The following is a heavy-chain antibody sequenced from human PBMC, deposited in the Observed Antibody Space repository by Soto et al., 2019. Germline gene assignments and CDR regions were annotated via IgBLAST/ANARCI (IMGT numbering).Heavy chain of an antibody. Sequence: PSETLSLTCTVSGGSISSYYWSWIRQPPGKELEWIGYIYYSGSTNYNPSLKSRVIISVDTSKNQFSLSLTSVTAADTAVYYCARWAPGSRHFDYWGQGTLVTV. CDR1: GGSISSYY. CDR3: ARWAPGSRHFDY. J-gene: IGHJ4*02. CDR2: IYYSGST. D-gene: IGHD3-10*01. V-gene: IGHV4-59*01.